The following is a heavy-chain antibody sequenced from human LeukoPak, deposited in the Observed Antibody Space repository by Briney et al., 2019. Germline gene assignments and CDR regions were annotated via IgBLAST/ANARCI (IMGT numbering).Heavy chain of an antibody. J-gene: IGHJ4*02. CDR3: ARVRGLPYSSSSPAWGPFDY. CDR2: INPSGGST. V-gene: IGHV1-46*01. CDR1: GYTFTSYY. D-gene: IGHD6-6*01. Sequence: ASVKVSCKASGYTFTSYYMHWVRQAPGQGLEWMGIINPSGGSTSYAQKFQGRVTMTRDTSTSTVYMELSSLRSEDTAVYYCARVRGLPYSSSSPAWGPFDYWGQGTLLTVSS.